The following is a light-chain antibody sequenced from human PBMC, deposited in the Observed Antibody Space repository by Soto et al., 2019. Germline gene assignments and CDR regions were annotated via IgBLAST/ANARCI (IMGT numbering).Light chain of an antibody. CDR1: SSDVGGYDY. CDR3: SSYSISTAYL. Sequence: QSVLTRPASVSGSPGQSITIACTGTSSDVGGYDYVSWYQLHPGKAPKLMVFEVNNRPSGVSYRFSGSKSGNTASLTISGLQAEDEADYFCSSYSISTAYLFGTGTKVTV. V-gene: IGLV2-14*01. CDR2: EVN. J-gene: IGLJ1*01.